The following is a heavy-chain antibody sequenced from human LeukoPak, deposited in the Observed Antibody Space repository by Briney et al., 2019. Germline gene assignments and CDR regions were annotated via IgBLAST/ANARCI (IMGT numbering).Heavy chain of an antibody. CDR3: ARRIVVPAAMIDY. CDR1: GFTISSYS. D-gene: IGHD2-2*01. CDR2: ISSSSSYI. J-gene: IGHJ4*02. Sequence: GGSLRLSCAASGFTISSYSMNWVRQAPGKGLEWVSSISSSSSYIYYADSVKGRFTISRDNAKNSLYLQMNSLRAEDTAVYYCARRIVVPAAMIDYWGQGTLVTVSS. V-gene: IGHV3-21*01.